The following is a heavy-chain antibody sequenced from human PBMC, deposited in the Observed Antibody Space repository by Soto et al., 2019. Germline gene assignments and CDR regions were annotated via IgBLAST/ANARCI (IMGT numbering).Heavy chain of an antibody. CDR1: GYTLTELS. J-gene: IGHJ4*02. D-gene: IGHD2-15*01. Sequence: ASVKVSCKVSGYTLTELSMHWVRQSPGKGLEWMGGFDPEDGESIYAQKFQGRVTMTEDTSTDTAYMELSSLRSEDTAVYYCAATYCSGGSCSMEWDFDCWGQGSLVTVSS. CDR3: AATYCSGGSCSMEWDFDC. V-gene: IGHV1-24*01. CDR2: FDPEDGES.